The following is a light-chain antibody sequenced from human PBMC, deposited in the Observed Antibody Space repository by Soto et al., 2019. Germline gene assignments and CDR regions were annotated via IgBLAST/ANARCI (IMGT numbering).Light chain of an antibody. J-gene: IGKJ1*01. CDR3: HQYDGSLWT. Sequence: EIVLTQSPGTLSLSPGERATLSCRASQSVSSSYFAWYQQKPGQAPMLLIFGASNRATGIPDSFSGSGSGTDFTLTISRLEPEDFAVYYCHQYDGSLWTFGQGTKVEIK. CDR1: QSVSSSY. CDR2: GAS. V-gene: IGKV3-20*01.